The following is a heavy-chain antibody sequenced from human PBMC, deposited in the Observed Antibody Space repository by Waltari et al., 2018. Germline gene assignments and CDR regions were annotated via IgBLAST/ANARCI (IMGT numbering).Heavy chain of an antibody. CDR3: GRRTHYYGSGTYYYMDV. V-gene: IGHV1-18*03. J-gene: IGHJ6*03. CDR2: ISPYNGNT. D-gene: IGHD3-10*01. CDR1: GYGFSNYG. Sequence: QVQLVQSGAEVKKPGASVKVSCKASGYGFSNYGISWVRQAPGQGLEWMGWISPYNGNTDYAQELQGRVTLTTDRSTSTAYMELRSLRYDDMAVYYCGRRTHYYGSGTYYYMDVWGKGTTVTVSS.